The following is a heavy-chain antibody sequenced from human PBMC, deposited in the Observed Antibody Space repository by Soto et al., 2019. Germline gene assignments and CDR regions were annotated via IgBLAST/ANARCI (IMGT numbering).Heavy chain of an antibody. J-gene: IGHJ4*02. Sequence: GGSLRLSCAASGFIFSTYAMHWVRQAPGKGLEWVANIKYDGSEKYYADSVKGRFTISRDNAKNSVYLQMNSLRAEDTAVYYCARGSYSSGPYYFDYWGQGTLVTVSS. CDR1: GFIFSTYA. D-gene: IGHD6-19*01. CDR2: IKYDGSEK. CDR3: ARGSYSSGPYYFDY. V-gene: IGHV3-7*01.